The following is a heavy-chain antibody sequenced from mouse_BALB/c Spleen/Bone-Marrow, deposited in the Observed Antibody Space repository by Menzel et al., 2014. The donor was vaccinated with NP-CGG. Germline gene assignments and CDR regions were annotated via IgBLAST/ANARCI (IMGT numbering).Heavy chain of an antibody. CDR3: ARSRGNFEDFDY. J-gene: IGHJ2*01. CDR2: INSGSSTV. CDR1: GFTFSSFG. V-gene: IGHV5-17*02. Sequence: EVMLVESGGGLVQPGGSRKLSCAASGFTFSSFGMHWVRRAPEKGLEWVAYINSGSSTVFYADTVKGRFTVSRDNPKNTLFLQMSSLRSEDTAMYYCARSRGNFEDFDYWGQGTTLTVSS. D-gene: IGHD2-1*01.